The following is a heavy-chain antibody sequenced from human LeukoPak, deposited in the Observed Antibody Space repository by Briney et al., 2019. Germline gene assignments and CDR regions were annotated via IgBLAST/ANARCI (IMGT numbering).Heavy chain of an antibody. V-gene: IGHV4-31*03. Sequence: SETLSLTCTVSGGSISSGGYYWSWIRQHPGTGLEWIGYIYYSGSTYYNPSLKSRVTISVDTSKNQFSLKLSSVTAADTAVYYCARAGTYYYGMDVWGQGTTVTVSS. CDR2: IYYSGST. J-gene: IGHJ6*02. CDR3: ARAGTYYYGMDV. CDR1: GGSISSGGYY.